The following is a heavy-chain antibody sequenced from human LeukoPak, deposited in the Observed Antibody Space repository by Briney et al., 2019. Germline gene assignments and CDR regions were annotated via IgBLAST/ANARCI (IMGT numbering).Heavy chain of an antibody. V-gene: IGHV1-58*02. J-gene: IGHJ3*02. CDR3: AGQGYSNGDAFDI. Sequence: GTSVKVSCKASGFTFTSSAMQWVRQARGQRLEWIGWIVVGSGNTNYAQKFQERVTITRDMSTSTAYMELSSLRSEDTAVYYCAGQGYSNGDAFDIWGQGTMVTVSS. CDR1: GFTFTSSA. D-gene: IGHD5-18*01. CDR2: IVVGSGNT.